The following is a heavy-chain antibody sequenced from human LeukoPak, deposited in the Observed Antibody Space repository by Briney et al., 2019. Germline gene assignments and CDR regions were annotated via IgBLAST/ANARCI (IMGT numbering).Heavy chain of an antibody. V-gene: IGHV3-30*04. CDR1: GFTFSSYA. CDR3: ARTPRKAVAGNHGAFDI. Sequence: GGSLRLSCAASGFTFSSYAMHWVRQAPGKGLEWVAVISYDGRNKYYADSVKGRFTISRDNSKNTLYLQMNSLRAEDTAVYYCARTPRKAVAGNHGAFDIWGQGTMVTVS. J-gene: IGHJ3*02. D-gene: IGHD6-19*01. CDR2: ISYDGRNK.